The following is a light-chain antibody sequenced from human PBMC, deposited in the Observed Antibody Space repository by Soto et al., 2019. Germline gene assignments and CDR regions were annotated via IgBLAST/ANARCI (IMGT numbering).Light chain of an antibody. CDR2: STS. V-gene: IGLV1-44*01. CDR3: AAWDDRLDVYV. J-gene: IGLJ1*01. Sequence: SVLTQPPSASGTPGQIVAISCSGSSSNIGSNTVTWYQQLPGTAPKLLIYSTSQRSSGVPGRFSGSKSGASASLSISGPQSEDEADYYCAAWDDRLDVYVFGTGTKVTVL. CDR1: SSNIGSNT.